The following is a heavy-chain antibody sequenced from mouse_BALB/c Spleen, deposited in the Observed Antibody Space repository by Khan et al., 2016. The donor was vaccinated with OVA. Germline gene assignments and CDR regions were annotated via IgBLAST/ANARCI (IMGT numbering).Heavy chain of an antibody. CDR1: GYSITSDYT. J-gene: IGHJ2*01. CDR2: ITYSGNT. V-gene: IGHV3-2*02. D-gene: IGHD1-1*01. CDR3: ARVYGGDFDY. Sequence: EVKLLESGPDLVKPSQSLSLTCTVTGYSITSDYTWNWIRQFPGNKLEWMGFITYSGNTNYNPSLKSRFSITRDTSKNQFFLQLNSVTTEDTATYYCARVYGGDFDYWGQGTTLTVSS.